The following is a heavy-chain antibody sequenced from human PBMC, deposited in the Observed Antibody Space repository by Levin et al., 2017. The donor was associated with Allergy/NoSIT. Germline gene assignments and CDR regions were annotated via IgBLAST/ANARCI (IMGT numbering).Heavy chain of an antibody. D-gene: IGHD3-10*01. CDR3: TRGSYGSRSYYIDY. CDR2: MSETGSHI. Sequence: GESLKISCAASGFTFSDHSVNWVRQAPGKGLEWVSSMSETGSHIYYADSVKGRFTISRDNVKNSLYLEMNSLRAEDTAVYYCTRGSYGSRSYYIDYWGQGTLVTVSS. J-gene: IGHJ4*02. CDR1: GFTFSDHS. V-gene: IGHV3-21*06.